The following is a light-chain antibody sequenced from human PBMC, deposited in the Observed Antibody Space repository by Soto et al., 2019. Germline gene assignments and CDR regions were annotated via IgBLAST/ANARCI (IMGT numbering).Light chain of an antibody. V-gene: IGKV3-15*01. Sequence: EIVMTQSPASLSVSPGVSATLSCRATQSVSSNLAWHQQKPGQAPRLLIYGASTRATGIPARFSGSGSGTEFPLTISSLQSEDFAVYYCQQYNNWPLTFGGGTKVEIK. CDR2: GAS. J-gene: IGKJ4*01. CDR1: QSVSSN. CDR3: QQYNNWPLT.